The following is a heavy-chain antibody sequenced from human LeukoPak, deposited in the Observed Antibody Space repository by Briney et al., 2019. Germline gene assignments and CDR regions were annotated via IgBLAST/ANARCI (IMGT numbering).Heavy chain of an antibody. CDR3: ARVSSPYGSGSYGLWFDP. CDR2: ISAYNGNT. D-gene: IGHD3-10*01. V-gene: IGHV1-18*01. J-gene: IGHJ5*02. Sequence: ASVKVSCKASGYTFTSYGISWVRQAPGQGLEWMGWISAYNGNTNYAQKLQGRVTMTTDTSTCTAYMELRSLRSDDTAVYYCARVSSPYGSGSYGLWFDPWGQGTLVTVSS. CDR1: GYTFTSYG.